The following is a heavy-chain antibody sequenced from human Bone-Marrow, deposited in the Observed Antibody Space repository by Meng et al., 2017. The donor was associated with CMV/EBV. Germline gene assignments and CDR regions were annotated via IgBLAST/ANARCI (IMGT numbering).Heavy chain of an antibody. J-gene: IGHJ4*02. CDR2: INHSGST. CDR1: GGSFSGYY. CDR3: ARGQYYYGSGSYYTF. V-gene: IGHV4-34*01. D-gene: IGHD3-10*01. Sequence: SEPLSLTCAVQGGSFSGYYWSWIRQPPGKGLEWIGEINHSGSTNYNPSLKSRVTISVDTSKNQFSLKLRSVTAADTAVYYCARGQYYYGSGSYYTFWGQGTLVTVSS.